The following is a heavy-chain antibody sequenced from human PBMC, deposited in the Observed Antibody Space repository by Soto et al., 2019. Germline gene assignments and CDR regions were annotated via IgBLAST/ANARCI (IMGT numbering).Heavy chain of an antibody. CDR3: ARGRPYGMDV. CDR2: IDSDRSST. V-gene: IGHV3-74*01. J-gene: IGHJ6*02. Sequence: PGGSLRLSCAASGFTFGSYWMNWVRQAPGKGLVWVSRIDSDRSSTTYADSEKGRFTTSRDNAKNTLYLQMSSLRVEDTAVYYCARGRPYGMDVWGQGKTVTVSS. CDR1: GFTFGSYW.